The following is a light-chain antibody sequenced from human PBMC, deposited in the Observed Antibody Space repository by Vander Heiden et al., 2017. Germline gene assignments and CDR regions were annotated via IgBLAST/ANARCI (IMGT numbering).Light chain of an antibody. J-gene: IGKJ3*01. CDR1: QSISSW. V-gene: IGKV1-5*03. CDR2: KAS. Sequence: DIHITHSPSTLSASVGDRVTITCRARQSISSWLAWYQQKPGKAPKLLIYKASSSESGVLSRFSGSGPGTEFTLTISSPQRDDFATYYCEQDNSSSRTFGPGTNVDIK. CDR3: EQDNSSSRT.